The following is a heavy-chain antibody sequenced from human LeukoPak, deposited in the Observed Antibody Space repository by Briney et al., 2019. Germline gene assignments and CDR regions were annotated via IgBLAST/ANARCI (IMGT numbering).Heavy chain of an antibody. Sequence: SETLSLTCTVSGGSISSGDYYWSWIRQPPGKGLEWIGYIYYSGSTYYNPSLKSRVTISVDTSENQFSLKLSSVTAADTAVYYCARDTTVDAFDIWGQGTMVTVSS. V-gene: IGHV4-30-4*01. J-gene: IGHJ3*02. CDR1: GGSISSGDYY. CDR3: ARDTTVDAFDI. CDR2: IYYSGST. D-gene: IGHD4-17*01.